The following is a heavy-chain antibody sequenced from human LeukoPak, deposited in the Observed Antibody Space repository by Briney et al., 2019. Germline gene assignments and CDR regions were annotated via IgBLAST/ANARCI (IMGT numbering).Heavy chain of an antibody. V-gene: IGHV4-38-2*02. CDR3: ARAGRRGSGFAFDY. Sequence: SETLSLTCTVSGYSISSGYYWGWIRQPPGKGLEWIGSIYHSGSTFDNPSLKSRVTISVDTSKNQFSLKLSSVTAADTAVYYCARAGRRGSGFAFDYWGQGTLVTVSS. CDR2: IYHSGST. J-gene: IGHJ4*02. CDR1: GYSISSGYY. D-gene: IGHD5-12*01.